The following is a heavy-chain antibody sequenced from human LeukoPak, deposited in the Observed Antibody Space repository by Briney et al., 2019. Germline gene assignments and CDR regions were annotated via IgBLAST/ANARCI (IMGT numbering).Heavy chain of an antibody. CDR2: IRSKTYGGTT. CDR3: IRGGANSPFDY. Sequence: PGRSLRLSCTASGFNFGDYTMSWFRQAPGKGLEWVGFIRSKTYGGTTEDAASVKGRFTISRDDPKSIAYLQMYSLKSEDTAVYYCIRGGANSPFDYWGQGTLVTVSS. CDR1: GFNFGDYT. J-gene: IGHJ4*02. V-gene: IGHV3-49*03. D-gene: IGHD1-1*01.